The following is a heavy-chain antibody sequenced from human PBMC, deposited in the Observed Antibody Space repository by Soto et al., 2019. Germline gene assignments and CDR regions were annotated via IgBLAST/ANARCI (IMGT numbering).Heavy chain of an antibody. V-gene: IGHV5-51*01. J-gene: IGHJ6*02. D-gene: IGHD4-17*01. CDR1: GYSFTIYC. Sequence: GESLKISCKGSGYSFTIYCIGWVLQMPGKGLEWMGIIYPGDSDTRYSPSFQGQVTISADKSISTAYLQWSSLKASDTAMYYCARQEELPGDYASYAVYYGMDVWGQGTTVTVSS. CDR3: ARQEELPGDYASYAVYYGMDV. CDR2: IYPGDSDT.